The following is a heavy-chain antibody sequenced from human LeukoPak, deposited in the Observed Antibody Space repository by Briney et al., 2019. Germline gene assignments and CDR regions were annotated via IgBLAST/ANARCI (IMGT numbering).Heavy chain of an antibody. CDR3: ARAAYYYDSSGYYLGYFDY. CDR2: ISAYNGNT. CDR1: GYTFTSYG. V-gene: IGHV1-18*01. Sequence: ASVKVSCKASGYTFTSYGISWVRQAPGQGLEWMGWISAYNGNTNYAQKFQGRVTLTRDMSTSTDYLELSSLRSEDTAVYYCARAAYYYDSSGYYLGYFDYWGQGTLVTVSS. D-gene: IGHD3-22*01. J-gene: IGHJ4*02.